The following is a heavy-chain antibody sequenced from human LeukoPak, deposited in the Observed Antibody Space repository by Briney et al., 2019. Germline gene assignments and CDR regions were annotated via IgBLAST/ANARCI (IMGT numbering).Heavy chain of an antibody. Sequence: PGGSLRLSCAASGFTFSSYGMSWVRQAPGKGLEWVSAISGSGGSTYYADSVKGRFTISRDNAKNSLYLQMNSLRAEDTSVYYCARENSGSHYQSDYWGQGTLVTVSS. CDR2: ISGSGGST. V-gene: IGHV3-23*01. D-gene: IGHD1-26*01. CDR3: ARENSGSHYQSDY. CDR1: GFTFSSYG. J-gene: IGHJ4*02.